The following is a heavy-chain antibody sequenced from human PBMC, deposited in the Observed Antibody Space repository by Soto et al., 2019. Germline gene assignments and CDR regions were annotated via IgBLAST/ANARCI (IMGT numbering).Heavy chain of an antibody. V-gene: IGHV4-61*01. CDR3: ARDSVAGTAFSHY. D-gene: IGHD6-19*01. Sequence: QVQLQESGPGLVKPSETLSLTCTVSGGSVSSGSYYWSWIRQPPGKGLEWIGYIYYSGSTNYNPSLKSRVTISVDTSKNQLSLKLSSVTAADTAVYYCARDSVAGTAFSHYWGQGTLVTVSS. CDR1: GGSVSSGSYY. J-gene: IGHJ4*02. CDR2: IYYSGST.